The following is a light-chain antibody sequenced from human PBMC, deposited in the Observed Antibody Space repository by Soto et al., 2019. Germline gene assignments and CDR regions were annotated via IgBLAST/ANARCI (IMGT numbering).Light chain of an antibody. V-gene: IGLV1-44*01. Sequence: QSVLTQPPSASGTPGQRVTISCSGSSSNIGSNTVNWYQQLPGTAPKLLIYSNNQRPSGVPDRFSGSKSGTSAYLAISGLQYEDEADYYCAAWDDRLNGWVFGGGTKLTVL. CDR3: AAWDDRLNGWV. CDR1: SSNIGSNT. J-gene: IGLJ3*02. CDR2: SNN.